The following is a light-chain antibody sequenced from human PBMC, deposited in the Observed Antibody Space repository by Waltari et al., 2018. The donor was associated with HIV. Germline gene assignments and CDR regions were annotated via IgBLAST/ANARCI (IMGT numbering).Light chain of an antibody. CDR2: GAS. CDR3: QQYKTWPLT. V-gene: IGKV3-15*01. J-gene: IGKJ1*01. Sequence: ETVMTPSPGTLSVSSGGRATLPCRASQNVFRDLAWYHQKPGQPPMLLIFGASKRATGVPARFSGSGSGTEFTLTITSLQTEDYGLYHCQQYKTWPLTFGQGTRVEIK. CDR1: QNVFRD.